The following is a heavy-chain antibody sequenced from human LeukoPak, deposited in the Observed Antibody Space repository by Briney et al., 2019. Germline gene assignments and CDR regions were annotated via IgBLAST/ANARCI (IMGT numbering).Heavy chain of an antibody. CDR3: ARGRTWIQTT. CDR1: GFTFSSYA. V-gene: IGHV3-23*01. Sequence: PGGSLRLSCAASGFTFSSYAMSWVRQAPGKGLEWVSAISGSGGSTYYADSVKDRFTISRDNAKNSLYLQMNSLRAEDTAVYYCARGRTWIQTTRGQGTLVTVSS. D-gene: IGHD5-18*01. CDR2: ISGSGGST. J-gene: IGHJ4*02.